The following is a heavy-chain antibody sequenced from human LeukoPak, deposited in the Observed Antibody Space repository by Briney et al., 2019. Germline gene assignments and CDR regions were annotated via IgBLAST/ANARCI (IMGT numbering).Heavy chain of an antibody. CDR2: IKSKTDGGTT. CDR3: ASHGDRDSSDAFDI. J-gene: IGHJ3*02. D-gene: IGHD3-22*01. CDR1: GFTFSNAW. V-gene: IGHV3-15*07. Sequence: PGGSLRLSCAASGFTFSNAWMNWVRQAPGKGLEWVGRIKSKTDGGTTDYAAPVKGRFTISRDDSKNTLYLQMNSLKTEDTAVYYCASHGDRDSSDAFDIWGQGTMVTVSS.